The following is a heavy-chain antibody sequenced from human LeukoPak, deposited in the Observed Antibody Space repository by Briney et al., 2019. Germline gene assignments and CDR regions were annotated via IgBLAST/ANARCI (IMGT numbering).Heavy chain of an antibody. D-gene: IGHD3-22*01. Sequence: ASVKVSCKASGYTFTGYYMHWVRQAPGQGLEWMGWINLNSGGTNYAQKFQGRVTMTRDTSISTAYMELSRLRSDDTAVYYCARALMIVVVINTPDAFDIWGQGTMVTVSS. CDR2: INLNSGGT. V-gene: IGHV1-2*02. CDR3: ARALMIVVVINTPDAFDI. J-gene: IGHJ3*02. CDR1: GYTFTGYY.